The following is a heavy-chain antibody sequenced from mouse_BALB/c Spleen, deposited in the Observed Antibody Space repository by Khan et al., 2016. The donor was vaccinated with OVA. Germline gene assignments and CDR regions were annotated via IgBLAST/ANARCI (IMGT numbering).Heavy chain of an antibody. Sequence: VELVESGPGLVAPSQSLSITCTVSGFSLTSYGVHWVRQPPGKGLEWLGVIWAGGSTNYNSALMSRLSISKDNSKRQVFLKMNSLQTDDTAIYYCARAKGWDNAMDYWGQGTSVTVSS. CDR1: GFSLTSYG. V-gene: IGHV2-9*02. D-gene: IGHD4-1*01. J-gene: IGHJ4*01. CDR2: IWAGGST. CDR3: ARAKGWDNAMDY.